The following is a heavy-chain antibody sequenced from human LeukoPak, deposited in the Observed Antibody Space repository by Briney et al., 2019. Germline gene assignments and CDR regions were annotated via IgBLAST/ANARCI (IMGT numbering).Heavy chain of an antibody. CDR1: GGSISSGSYY. CDR3: ARAPRYSGSPYYFDY. CDR2: IYTSGST. J-gene: IGHJ4*02. V-gene: IGHV4-61*02. D-gene: IGHD1-26*01. Sequence: SETLSLTCTVSGGSISSGSYYWSWIRQPARKGLEWIGRIYTSGSTNYNPSLKSRVTISVDTSKNQFSLKLSSVTAADTAVYYCARAPRYSGSPYYFDYWGQGTLVTVSS.